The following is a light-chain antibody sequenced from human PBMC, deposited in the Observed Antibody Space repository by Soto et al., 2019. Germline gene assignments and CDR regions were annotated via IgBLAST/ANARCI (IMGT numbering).Light chain of an antibody. CDR3: QSYDSSLSGSGV. Sequence: QSVLPQPPSLSGAPGQRVTISCTGSSSNIGAGYDVHWYQQLPGTAPKLLIYGNSNRPSGVPDRFSDSKSGTSASLAITGLQAEDEADYYCQSYDSSLSGSGVFGTGTKVTVL. V-gene: IGLV1-40*01. CDR1: SSNIGAGYD. J-gene: IGLJ1*01. CDR2: GNS.